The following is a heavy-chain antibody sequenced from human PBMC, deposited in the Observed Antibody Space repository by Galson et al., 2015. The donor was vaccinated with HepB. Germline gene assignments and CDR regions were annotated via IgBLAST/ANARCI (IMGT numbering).Heavy chain of an antibody. Sequence: SLRLSCAASGFTFSSYSMNWVRQAPGKGLEWVSYITTSSSVRYFADSMKGRFTISRDNARNSLYLQMNSLRDEDTAVYYCARQPAIVGATFFDFWGQGTLVTVSS. V-gene: IGHV3-48*02. D-gene: IGHD1-26*01. CDR2: ITTSSSVR. CDR1: GFTFSSYS. J-gene: IGHJ4*02. CDR3: ARQPAIVGATFFDF.